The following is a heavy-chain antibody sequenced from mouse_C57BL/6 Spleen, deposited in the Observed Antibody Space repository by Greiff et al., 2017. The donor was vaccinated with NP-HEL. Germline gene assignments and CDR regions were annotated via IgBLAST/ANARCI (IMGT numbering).Heavy chain of an antibody. CDR3: ARGAYYDYVWFAY. CDR2: ISYSGST. V-gene: IGHV3-1*01. CDR1: GYSITSGYD. D-gene: IGHD2-4*01. J-gene: IGHJ3*01. Sequence: DVKLVESGPGMVKPSQSLSLTCTVTGYSITSGYDWHWIRHFPGNKLEWMGYISYSGSTNYNPSLKSRISITHDTSKNHFFLKLNSVTTEDTATYYCARGAYYDYVWFAYWGQGTLVTVSA.